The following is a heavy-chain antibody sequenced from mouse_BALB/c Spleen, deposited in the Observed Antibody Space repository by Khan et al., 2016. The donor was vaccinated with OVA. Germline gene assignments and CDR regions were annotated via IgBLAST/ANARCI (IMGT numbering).Heavy chain of an antibody. J-gene: IGHJ2*01. V-gene: IGHV5-6-3*01. CDR1: GFTFSSYG. Sequence: EVMLVESGGGLVQPGGSLKLSCAASGFTFSSYGMSWVRQTPDKRLELVATINSNGGSTYYPDSVKGRFTISRDNAKNTLYLHMSSLKYEDTAMYYCTRMARTINWGQGTTLTVSA. CDR3: TRMARTIN. CDR2: INSNGGST.